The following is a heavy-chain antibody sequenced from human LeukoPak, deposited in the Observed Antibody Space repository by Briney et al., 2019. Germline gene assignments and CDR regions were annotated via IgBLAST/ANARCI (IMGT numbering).Heavy chain of an antibody. CDR2: IYSGGST. CDR3: ARDDLVVPAAKSDY. J-gene: IGHJ4*02. Sequence: GGSLRLSCAASGFTVSSNYMSWVRQAPGKGLEWVSVIYSGGSTYYADSVKGRFTISRDNFKNTLYLQMNSLRAEDTAVYYCARDDLVVPAAKSDYWGQGTLVTVSS. D-gene: IGHD2-2*01. V-gene: IGHV3-53*01. CDR1: GFTVSSNY.